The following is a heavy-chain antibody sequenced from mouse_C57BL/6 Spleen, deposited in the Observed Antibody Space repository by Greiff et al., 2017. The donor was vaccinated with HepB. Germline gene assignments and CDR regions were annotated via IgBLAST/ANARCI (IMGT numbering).Heavy chain of an antibody. CDR3: ARGGYDYDPGYAMDY. CDR1: GYTFTSYW. Sequence: QVQLQQSGAELVRPGSSVKLSCKASGYTFTSYWMDWVKQRPGQGLEWIGNIYPSDSETHYNQKFKDKATLTVDKSSSTAYMQLSSLTSEDSAVYYCARGGYDYDPGYAMDYWGQGTSVTVSS. V-gene: IGHV1-61*01. D-gene: IGHD2-4*01. J-gene: IGHJ4*01. CDR2: IYPSDSET.